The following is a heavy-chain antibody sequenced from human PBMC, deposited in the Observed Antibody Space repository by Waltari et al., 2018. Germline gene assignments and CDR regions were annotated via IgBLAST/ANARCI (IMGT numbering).Heavy chain of an antibody. V-gene: IGHV3-74*01. Sequence: EVQLLESGGGLVQPGGSLRLSCAASGFTFSDFWMHWVRQAPGEGLVCVAAVNGDGISTNYADSVKCRFTVARDNARKTMFRQITSLRAEDTAVYYCARDEDNYYDSSGYIKHWGQGALVTVSS. CDR2: VNGDGIST. CDR3: ARDEDNYYDSSGYIKH. J-gene: IGHJ4*02. D-gene: IGHD3-22*01. CDR1: GFTFSDFW.